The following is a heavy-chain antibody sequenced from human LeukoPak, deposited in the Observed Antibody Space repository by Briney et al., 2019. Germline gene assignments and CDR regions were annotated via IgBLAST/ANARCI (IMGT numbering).Heavy chain of an antibody. CDR2: IYYSGST. J-gene: IGHJ6*04. D-gene: IGHD2-2*01. Sequence: SQTLSLTCTVSGGSISSGGYYWSWIRQHPGKGLEWIGYIYYSGSTYYNPSLKSRVTISVDTSKNQFSLKLSSVTAADTAVYYCARGWNVVVPAAGAYYYGMDVWGKGTTVTVSS. CDR1: GGSISSGGYY. CDR3: ARGWNVVVPAAGAYYYGMDV. V-gene: IGHV4-31*03.